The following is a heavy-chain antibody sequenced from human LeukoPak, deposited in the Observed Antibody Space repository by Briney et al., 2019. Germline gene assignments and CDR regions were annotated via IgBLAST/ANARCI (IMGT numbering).Heavy chain of an antibody. V-gene: IGHV3-23*01. CDR2: ISGSGGST. D-gene: IGHD3-10*01. CDR3: AREGDYYGSGSFPITNPLDY. CDR1: GFTFSSYA. Sequence: GGSLRLSCAASGFTFSSYAMSWVRQAPGKGLEWVSSISGSGGSTYYADSVKGRFTISRDNSKNTLYLQMNSLRAEDTAVYYCAREGDYYGSGSFPITNPLDYWGQGTLVTVSS. J-gene: IGHJ4*02.